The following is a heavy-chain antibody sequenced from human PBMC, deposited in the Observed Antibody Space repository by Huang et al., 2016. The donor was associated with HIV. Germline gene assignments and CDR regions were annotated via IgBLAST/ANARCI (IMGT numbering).Heavy chain of an antibody. V-gene: IGHV3-30*02. D-gene: IGHD3-3*01. CDR3: AKDLTYTFGRHFDY. J-gene: IGHJ4*02. CDR2: ILSDGKNY. CDR1: GFTFGSFG. Sequence: QVQLVESGGGVVQPGGSLRLSCTAGGFTFGSFGMHWVRQAPGKGLEGVAFILSDGKNYYYADSVRGRFTISRDNSKDTLYLQMNRLRPDDSAVYYCAKDLTYTFGRHFDYWGRGTLVTVSS.